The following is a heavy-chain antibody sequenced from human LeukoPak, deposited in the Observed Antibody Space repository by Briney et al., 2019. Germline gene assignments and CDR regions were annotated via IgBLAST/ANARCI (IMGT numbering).Heavy chain of an antibody. CDR2: TSSDGSNK. CDR1: GSTFSSYG. V-gene: IGHV3-30*18. J-gene: IGHJ4*02. CDR3: AKGGYNYAPGLDY. D-gene: IGHD5-18*01. Sequence: TGGSLRLSCAASGSTFSSYGMHWVRQAPGKGLEWVVVTSSDGSNKFYADSVKGRFTISRDNSKNMLYLQMNSLRAEDTAVYYCAKGGYNYAPGLDYWGQGTLVTVSS.